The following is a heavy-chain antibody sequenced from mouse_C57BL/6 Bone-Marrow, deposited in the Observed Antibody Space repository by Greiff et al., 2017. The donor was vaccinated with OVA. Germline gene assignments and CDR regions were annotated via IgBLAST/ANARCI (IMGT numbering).Heavy chain of an antibody. CDR2: IYPRSGNT. CDR1: GYTFTSYG. CDR3: ARDVLLGFAY. V-gene: IGHV1-81*01. J-gene: IGHJ3*01. D-gene: IGHD1-1*01. Sequence: QVQLQQSGAELARPGASVKLSCKASGYTFTSYGISWVKQRTGQGLEWIGEIYPRSGNTYYNEKFKGKATLTADKSASTAYMELRSLTSEDSAVYFCARDVLLGFAYWGQGTLVTVSA.